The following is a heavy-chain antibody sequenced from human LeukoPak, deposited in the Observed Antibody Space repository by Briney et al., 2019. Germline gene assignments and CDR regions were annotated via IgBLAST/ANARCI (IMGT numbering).Heavy chain of an antibody. D-gene: IGHD6-19*01. CDR2: ISSRSNYI. J-gene: IGHJ6*03. Sequence: PGGSLRLSCQASGFIFSSYIMNWVRQAPGKGLDWVSFISSRSNYIYYADSVKGRFTISRDNAKNSLYLQMNSLRAEDTAVYYCARANGWYERGPDYYYYYMDVWGKGTTVTVSS. CDR3: ARANGWYERGPDYYYYYMDV. CDR1: GFIFSSYI. V-gene: IGHV3-21*01.